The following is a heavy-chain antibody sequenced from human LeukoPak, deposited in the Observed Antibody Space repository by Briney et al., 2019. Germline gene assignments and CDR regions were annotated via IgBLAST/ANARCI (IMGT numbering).Heavy chain of an antibody. CDR2: ISGSGENT. Sequence: QSGGSLRLSCAASGFTFSSYAMSWVRQAPGKGLEWVSGISGSGENTYYADSVKGRFTISRDNSKNTMYLQMDSLRGEDTAIYYCAKVGNYYYYGMDVWGQGTTVTVSS. D-gene: IGHD1-1*01. J-gene: IGHJ6*02. CDR1: GFTFSSYA. V-gene: IGHV3-23*01. CDR3: AKVGNYYYYGMDV.